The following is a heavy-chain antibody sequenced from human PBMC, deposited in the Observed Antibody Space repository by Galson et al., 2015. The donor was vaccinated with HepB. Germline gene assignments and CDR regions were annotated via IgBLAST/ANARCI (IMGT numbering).Heavy chain of an antibody. CDR3: ARAQRGDAFDI. CDR2: ISSSSSTI. D-gene: IGHD1-1*01. Sequence: SLRLSCAASGFTFSSYSTNWVRQAPGKGLEWVSYISSSSSTIYYADSVKGRFTISRDNAKNSLYLQMNSLRAEDTAVYYCARAQRGDAFDIWGQGTMVTVSS. J-gene: IGHJ3*02. V-gene: IGHV3-48*04. CDR1: GFTFSSYS.